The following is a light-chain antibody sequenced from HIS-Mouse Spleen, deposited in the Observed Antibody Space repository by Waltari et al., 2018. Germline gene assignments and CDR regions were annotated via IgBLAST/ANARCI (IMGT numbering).Light chain of an antibody. CDR2: EDN. CDR3: QSYDSSTNWV. Sequence: NFMLTQPHSVSESPGKTVTISCTGSSGSIASNYVQWYQQRPGIAPTTVIYEDNQRPSGVPDRFSGSIDSSSNSASLTISGLKTEDEADYYCQSYDSSTNWVFGGGTKLTVL. CDR1: SGSIASNY. J-gene: IGLJ3*02. V-gene: IGLV6-57*02.